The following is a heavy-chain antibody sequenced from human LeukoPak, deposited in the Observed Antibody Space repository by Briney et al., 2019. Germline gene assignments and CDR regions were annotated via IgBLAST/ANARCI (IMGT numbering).Heavy chain of an antibody. CDR3: ARDVEDYGDSFDD. CDR2: IKQDGSEK. CDR1: GFTFSSYW. J-gene: IGHJ4*02. V-gene: IGHV3-7*01. Sequence: GGSLRLSCAVSGFTFSSYWMSSVRQAPGKGLEWVANIKQDGSEKYYVDSVKGRFTISRDNAKNSLYLQMNSLRAEDTAVYYCARDVEDYGDSFDDWGQGTLVTVSS. D-gene: IGHD4-17*01.